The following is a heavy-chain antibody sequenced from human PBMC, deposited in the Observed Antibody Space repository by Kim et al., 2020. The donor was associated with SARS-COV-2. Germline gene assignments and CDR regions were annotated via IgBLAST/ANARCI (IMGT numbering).Heavy chain of an antibody. V-gene: IGHV1-18*04. Sequence: ASVKVSCKASGYTLTSYGINWVRQAPGQGLEYMGWISAYNGNTNYVQKFQGRVTMTVDTSTSTANMELRSLGSDDTVVYYCARGTYYSGLDVWGQGTTVTVSS. CDR3: ARGTYYSGLDV. CDR2: ISAYNGNT. J-gene: IGHJ6*02. CDR1: GYTLTSYG.